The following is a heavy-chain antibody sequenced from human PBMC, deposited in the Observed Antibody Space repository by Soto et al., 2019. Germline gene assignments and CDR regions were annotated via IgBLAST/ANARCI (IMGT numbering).Heavy chain of an antibody. V-gene: IGHV4-59*01. CDR3: ARISSVDPYGYVNGGLDV. J-gene: IGHJ6*02. Sequence: SETLSLTCAVSGGSIRSYYWSWIRQSPEKGLEWIGYFYHSGNSNYNPSLKSRVTISVDTSKNQLSLSLRSVTAADTAVYFCARISSVDPYGYVNGGLDVWGQGTTVTVSS. CDR1: GGSIRSYY. CDR2: FYHSGNS. D-gene: IGHD5-18*01.